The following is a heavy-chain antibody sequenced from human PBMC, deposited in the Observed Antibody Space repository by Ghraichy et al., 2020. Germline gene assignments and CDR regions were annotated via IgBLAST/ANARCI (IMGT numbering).Heavy chain of an antibody. D-gene: IGHD3-22*01. Sequence: GGSLRLSCEASGFTFSSHGMSWVRQAPGKGLEWVSGISGSGAITYYADSVKGRFTISRDTSRNTLYLQMNSLRAEDTAVYYCAKPTYYYDSGGPFDYWGQGTLVTVSS. CDR2: ISGSGAIT. CDR3: AKPTYYYDSGGPFDY. J-gene: IGHJ4*02. CDR1: GFTFSSHG. V-gene: IGHV3-23*01.